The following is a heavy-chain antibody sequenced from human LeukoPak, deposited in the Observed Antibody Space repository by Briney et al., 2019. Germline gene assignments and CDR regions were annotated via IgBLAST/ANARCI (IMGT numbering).Heavy chain of an antibody. CDR2: ISGSGDNT. CDR1: GFTFSSYA. Sequence: PGRSLRLSCAASGFTFSSYAMHWVRQAPGKGLGWVSGISGSGDNTYYADSVKGRFTISRDNSKNTLYVQVNSLGTEDTAAYYCAKGSYYDSSGSFYFDYWGQGTLVTVSS. J-gene: IGHJ4*02. D-gene: IGHD3-22*01. V-gene: IGHV3-23*01. CDR3: AKGSYYDSSGSFYFDY.